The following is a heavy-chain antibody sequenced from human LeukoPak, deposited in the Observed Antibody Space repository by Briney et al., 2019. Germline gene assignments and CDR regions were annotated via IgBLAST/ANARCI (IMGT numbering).Heavy chain of an antibody. J-gene: IGHJ4*02. CDR2: ISYDGSNK. V-gene: IGHV3-30*03. CDR3: ARIGYSGYKHDY. CDR1: GFTFSSYG. D-gene: IGHD5-12*01. Sequence: GGSLRLSCAAPGFTFSSYGMHWVRQAPGRGLEWVAVISYDGSNKYYADSVKGRFTISRDNAKNSLYLQMNSLRAEDTAVYYCARIGYSGYKHDYWGQGTLVTVSS.